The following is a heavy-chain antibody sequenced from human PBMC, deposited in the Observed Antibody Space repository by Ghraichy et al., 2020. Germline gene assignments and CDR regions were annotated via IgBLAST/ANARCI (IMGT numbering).Heavy chain of an antibody. CDR3: ARVRTTRRNLLWFRDRKENAFDI. J-gene: IGHJ3*02. V-gene: IGHV3-7*01. CDR1: GFTFSSYW. CDR2: IKQDGSEK. D-gene: IGHD3-10*01. Sequence: GGSLRLSCAASGFTFSSYWMSWVRQAPGKGLEWVANIKQDGSEKYYVDSVKGRFTISRDNAKNSLYLQMNSLRAEDTAVYYCARVRTTRRNLLWFRDRKENAFDIWGQGTMVTVSS.